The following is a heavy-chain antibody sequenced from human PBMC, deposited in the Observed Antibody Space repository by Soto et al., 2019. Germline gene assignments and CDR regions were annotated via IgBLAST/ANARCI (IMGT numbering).Heavy chain of an antibody. J-gene: IGHJ6*02. Sequence: VAVISYDGSNKYYADSVKGRFTISRDNSKNTLYLQMNSLRAEDTAVYYCAKDSVVVVPAAPYYYYYGMDVWGQGTTVTVSS. D-gene: IGHD2-2*01. V-gene: IGHV3-30*18. CDR3: AKDSVVVVPAAPYYYYYGMDV. CDR2: ISYDGSNK.